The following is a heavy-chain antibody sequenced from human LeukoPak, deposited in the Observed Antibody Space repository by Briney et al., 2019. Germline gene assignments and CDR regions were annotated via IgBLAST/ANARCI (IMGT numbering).Heavy chain of an antibody. CDR3: ATLRRSNGMDV. Sequence: PSETLSLTCAVYGGSFSGYYWSWIRQPPGKGLEWIGEINHSGSTNYNPSLKSRVTISVDTSKNQFSLKLSSVTAADTAVYYCATLRRSNGMDVWGKGTTVTVSS. CDR2: INHSGST. CDR1: GGSFSGYY. V-gene: IGHV4-34*01. D-gene: IGHD5/OR15-5a*01. J-gene: IGHJ6*04.